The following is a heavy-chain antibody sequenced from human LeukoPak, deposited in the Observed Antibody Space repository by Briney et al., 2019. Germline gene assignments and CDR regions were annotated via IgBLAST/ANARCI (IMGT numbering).Heavy chain of an antibody. V-gene: IGHV4-59*01. CDR2: IYYSGST. CDR1: GGSISIYY. J-gene: IGHJ4*02. CDR3: ARASSSSWPYFDY. Sequence: PSETLSLTCTVSGGSISIYYWSGLRAPPRGGREGSGYIYYSGSTNYNPPLKSRVTISVDTPKNQFSLKLSSVTAADTAVYYCARASSSSWPYFDYWGRGTLVTVPS. D-gene: IGHD6-13*01.